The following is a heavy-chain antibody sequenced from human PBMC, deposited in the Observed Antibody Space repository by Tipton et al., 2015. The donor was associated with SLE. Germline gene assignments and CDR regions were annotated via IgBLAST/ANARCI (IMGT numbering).Heavy chain of an antibody. V-gene: IGHV4-61*09. Sequence: TLSLTCTVSGGSISSGSYYWSWIRQPAGKGLEWIGHIYTSGSTNYNPSLKSRVTISVDTSKNQFSLKLSSVTAAATAVYYGARAGWSGYYTDYWGQGTLVTVSS. CDR1: GGSISSGSYY. CDR3: ARAGWSGYYTDY. J-gene: IGHJ4*02. D-gene: IGHD3-3*01. CDR2: IYTSGST.